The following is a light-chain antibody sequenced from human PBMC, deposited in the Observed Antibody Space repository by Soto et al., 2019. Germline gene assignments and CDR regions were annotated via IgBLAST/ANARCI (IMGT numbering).Light chain of an antibody. J-gene: IGKJ1*01. CDR2: GAS. V-gene: IGKV1-5*01. Sequence: DIQMTQSPPTLSASVGYRVTITCRASQSIRHYLAWYQQMPGKAPKLLIYGASTLQSGVPSRFSGSGSGTEFTLTISSLQPDDFGTYFCQHHNSYSQTFGQGTKV. CDR3: QHHNSYSQT. CDR1: QSIRHY.